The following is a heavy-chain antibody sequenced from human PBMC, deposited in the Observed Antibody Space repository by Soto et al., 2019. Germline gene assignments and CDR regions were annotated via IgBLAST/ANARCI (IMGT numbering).Heavy chain of an antibody. CDR3: AKSKLYCSGGSCYSEAAYFDY. CDR1: GFTFSSYA. Sequence: GGSLRLSCAASGFTFSSYAMSWVRQAPGKGLEWVSAISGSGGSTYYADSVKGRFTISRDNSKNTLYLQMNSLRAEDTAVYYCAKSKLYCSGGSCYSEAAYFDYWGQGTLVTVSS. CDR2: ISGSGGST. J-gene: IGHJ4*02. V-gene: IGHV3-23*01. D-gene: IGHD2-15*01.